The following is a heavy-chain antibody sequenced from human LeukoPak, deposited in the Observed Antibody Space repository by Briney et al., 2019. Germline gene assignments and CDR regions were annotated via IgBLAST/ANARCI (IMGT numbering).Heavy chain of an antibody. D-gene: IGHD6-13*01. J-gene: IGHJ5*02. CDR2: INHSGST. V-gene: IGHV4-34*01. Sequence: PSVTLSLTCAVYGGSFSGYYWSWIRQPPGKGLEWIGEINHSGSTNYNPSLKSRVTISVDTSKNQFSLKLSSVTAADTAVYYCARERGAAAAYFDPWGQGTLVTVSS. CDR1: GGSFSGYY. CDR3: ARERGAAAAYFDP.